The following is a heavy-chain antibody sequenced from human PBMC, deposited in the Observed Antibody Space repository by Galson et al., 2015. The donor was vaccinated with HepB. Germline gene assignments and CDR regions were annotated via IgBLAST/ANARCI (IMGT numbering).Heavy chain of an antibody. CDR3: AQDAGTQHLYFDL. V-gene: IGHV3-23*01. D-gene: IGHD1-26*01. J-gene: IGHJ2*01. CDR2: ISGGGGNT. Sequence: SLRLSCAASGITFTSYAMSWVRQAPGKGLEWVATISGGGGNTYYADSVKGRFAISRDNTKNTLHLQMNRLGAEDTAVYYCAQDAGTQHLYFDLWGRGTLVTVSS. CDR1: GITFTSYA.